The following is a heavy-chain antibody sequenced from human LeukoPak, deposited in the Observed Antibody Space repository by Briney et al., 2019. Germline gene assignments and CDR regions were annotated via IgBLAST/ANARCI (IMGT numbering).Heavy chain of an antibody. CDR1: GFTFNNYG. Sequence: GRSLRLSCVASGFTFNNYGMHWVRQAPGKGLEWVAVIWYDGSNKYYADSVKGRFTISRDNSKNTLYLQMSSLRAEDTAVYSCARDETTGVLHFDYWGQGTLVTVSS. J-gene: IGHJ4*02. CDR3: ARDETTGVLHFDY. D-gene: IGHD4-11*01. CDR2: IWYDGSNK. V-gene: IGHV3-33*01.